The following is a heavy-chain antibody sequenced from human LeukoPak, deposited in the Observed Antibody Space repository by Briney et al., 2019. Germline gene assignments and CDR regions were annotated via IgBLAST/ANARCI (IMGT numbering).Heavy chain of an antibody. CDR3: ANRLLGSHFDY. J-gene: IGHJ4*02. D-gene: IGHD2/OR15-2a*01. CDR2: IKIDGTEE. V-gene: IGHV3-7*01. Sequence: GGSLRLSCVASGFTFSSHWMTWVRQVPGKGLEWVANIKIDGTEEYYVDSVKGRFTISRDNAKNSLWLQMNGLRVEDTAVYYCANRLLGSHFDYWGQGTLVTVSS. CDR1: GFTFSSHW.